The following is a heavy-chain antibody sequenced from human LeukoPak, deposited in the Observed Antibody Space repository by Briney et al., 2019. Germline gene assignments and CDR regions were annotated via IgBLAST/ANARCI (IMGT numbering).Heavy chain of an antibody. D-gene: IGHD6-13*01. V-gene: IGHV4-39*02. CDR2: IYYSGST. CDR1: GGSISSSRYY. J-gene: IGHJ5*02. CDR3: ARDGAAGGNWFDP. Sequence: SETPSLTCTVSGGSISSSRYYWGWIRQPPGKWLEWIGSIYYSGSTYYNPSLKSRVTISVDTSKNQFSLKLSSVTAADTAVYYCARDGAAGGNWFDPWGQGTLVTVSS.